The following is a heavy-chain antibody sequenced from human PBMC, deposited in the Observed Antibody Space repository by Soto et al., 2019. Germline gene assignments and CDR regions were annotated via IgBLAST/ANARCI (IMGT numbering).Heavy chain of an antibody. D-gene: IGHD2-21*01. CDR2: IYWDDDK. CDR3: ARLVAAGITYYFDS. V-gene: IGHV2-5*02. CDR1: AFSLSTSGVG. J-gene: IGHJ4*02. Sequence: QITLKESGPTLVKPTQTLTLTCTFSAFSLSTSGVGVGWIRQPPGKALEWLTFIYWDDDKRYSPSLKSRHTITKDTSKNQVVLTMTNMAPVDTATYYCARLVAAGITYYFDSWGQGTLVTVSS.